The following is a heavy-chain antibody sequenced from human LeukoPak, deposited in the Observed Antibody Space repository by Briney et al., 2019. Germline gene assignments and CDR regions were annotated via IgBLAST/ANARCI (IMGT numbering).Heavy chain of an antibody. J-gene: IGHJ6*02. CDR2: INPNSGGT. CDR1: GYTFTGYY. Sequence: GASVKVSCKASGYTFTGYYMHWVRQAPGQGLEWMGRINPNSGGTNYAQKFQGRVTMTRDTSISTAYMELSRLRSDDTAVYYCARGPVEAVFGVSTEDWGQGTTVTVSS. CDR3: ARGPVEAVFGVSTED. V-gene: IGHV1-2*06. D-gene: IGHD3-10*02.